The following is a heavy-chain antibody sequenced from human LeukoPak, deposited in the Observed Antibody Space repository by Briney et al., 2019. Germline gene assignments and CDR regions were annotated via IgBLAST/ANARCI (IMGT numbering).Heavy chain of an antibody. J-gene: IGHJ4*02. D-gene: IGHD6-19*01. Sequence: GGSLRLSCAVSGFTFSSYWMSWVRQAPGKGLEWVANIKKDGSEKYYVDSVKGRFTISRDNAKNSLYLQMNSLRAEDTAVYYCARFGYSSGWSFDYWDQGTLVTVSS. CDR1: GFTFSSYW. CDR2: IKKDGSEK. CDR3: ARFGYSSGWSFDY. V-gene: IGHV3-7*01.